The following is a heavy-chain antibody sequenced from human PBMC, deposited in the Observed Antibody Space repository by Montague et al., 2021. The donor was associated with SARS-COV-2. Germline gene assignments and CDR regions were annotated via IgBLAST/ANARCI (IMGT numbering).Heavy chain of an antibody. V-gene: IGHV4-39*01. D-gene: IGHD3-10*01. CDR2: IYYSGST. CDR3: ARQPVLLWFGKLFRGGGMDV. Sequence: SETLSLTCTVSGGSISSSSYYWGWIRQPPGKGLEWIGSIYYSGSTYYNPSLKSRVTISVDTSKNQFSLKLSSVTAADTAVYYCARQPVLLWFGKLFRGGGMDVWGQGTTVTVSS. CDR1: GGSISSSSYY. J-gene: IGHJ6*02.